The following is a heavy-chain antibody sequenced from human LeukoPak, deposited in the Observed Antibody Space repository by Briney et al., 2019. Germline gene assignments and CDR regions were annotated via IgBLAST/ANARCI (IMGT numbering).Heavy chain of an antibody. CDR2: INPSGGST. V-gene: IGHV1-46*01. CDR3: ARSFAGIQLWSYYFDY. D-gene: IGHD5-18*01. Sequence: ASVKVSCKASGYTFTSYYMHWVRQAPGQGLEWMGIINPSGGSTSYAQKFQGRVTMTRDTSMSTVYMELSSLRSEDTAVYYCARSFAGIQLWSYYFDYWGQGTLVTVSS. CDR1: GYTFTSYY. J-gene: IGHJ4*02.